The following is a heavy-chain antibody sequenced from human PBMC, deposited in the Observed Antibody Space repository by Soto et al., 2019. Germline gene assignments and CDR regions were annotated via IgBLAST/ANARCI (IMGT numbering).Heavy chain of an antibody. J-gene: IGHJ6*02. Sequence: QVQLVQSGAEVKTPGSSVKVSCKASGGTLSDYAISWVRQAPGQGLEWMGGIMPTVDSANYAQNFQGRLTITADEPMSPANLELSSLRSDDTAVYYCAVAAVREIMTQESSGMAVGGQGTTVIVSS. D-gene: IGHD3-10*01. CDR3: AVAAVREIMTQESSGMAV. CDR1: GGTLSDYA. V-gene: IGHV1-69*01. CDR2: IMPTVDSA.